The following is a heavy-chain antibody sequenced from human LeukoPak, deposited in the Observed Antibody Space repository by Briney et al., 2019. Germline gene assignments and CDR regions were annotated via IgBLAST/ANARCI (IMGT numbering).Heavy chain of an antibody. CDR2: IKQVGSEK. V-gene: IGHV3-7*01. J-gene: IGHJ5*02. Sequence: GGSLRLSCEVSGFIFSYYYMSWVRLAPGKGLEWVANIKQVGSEKYYVDSVRGRFTVSRDNAKNSLYLQMNSLRAEDTAVYYCVRDWKTGYSSSWYLNWFDPWGQGTLVTVSS. CDR3: VRDWKTGYSSSWYLNWFDP. D-gene: IGHD6-13*01. CDR1: GFIFSYYY.